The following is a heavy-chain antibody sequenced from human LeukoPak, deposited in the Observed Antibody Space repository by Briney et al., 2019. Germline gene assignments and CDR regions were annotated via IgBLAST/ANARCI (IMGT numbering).Heavy chain of an antibody. Sequence: PSETLSLTCAVSGGSISSGGYSWSWIRQPPGKGLEWIGYIYHSGSTYYNPSLKSRVTISVDRSKNQFSLKLSSLTAADTAVYYCARPRDGYLIGFDYWGQGTLVTVSS. D-gene: IGHD5-12*01. CDR3: ARPRDGYLIGFDY. CDR1: GGSISSGGYS. J-gene: IGHJ4*02. V-gene: IGHV4-30-2*01. CDR2: IYHSGST.